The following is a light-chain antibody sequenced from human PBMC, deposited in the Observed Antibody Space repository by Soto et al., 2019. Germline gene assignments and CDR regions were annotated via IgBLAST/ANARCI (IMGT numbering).Light chain of an antibody. CDR3: QQYNSYSST. Sequence: DIQMTQSPSTLSASVGDRVTITCRASQRVSTWLAWYQQKPGKAPKLLIYKASSLESGVPSRFSDSGSGTEFTLTISRLQPDDFATYYCQQYNSYSSTFGQGTKLEIK. V-gene: IGKV1-5*03. CDR1: QRVSTW. CDR2: KAS. J-gene: IGKJ2*02.